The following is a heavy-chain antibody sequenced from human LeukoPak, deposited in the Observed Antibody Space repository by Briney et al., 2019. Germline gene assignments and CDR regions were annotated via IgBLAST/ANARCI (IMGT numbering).Heavy chain of an antibody. V-gene: IGHV4-39*07. D-gene: IGHD5-18*01. J-gene: IGHJ4*02. CDR2: IYYSGST. Sequence: SETLSLTCTVSGGSISSSSYYWGWIRQPPGKGLEWIGSIYYSGSTYYNPSLKSRVTISVDTSKNQFSLKLSSVTAADTAVYYCARVGYSYGIDYWGQGTLVTVSS. CDR3: ARVGYSYGIDY. CDR1: GGSISSSSYY.